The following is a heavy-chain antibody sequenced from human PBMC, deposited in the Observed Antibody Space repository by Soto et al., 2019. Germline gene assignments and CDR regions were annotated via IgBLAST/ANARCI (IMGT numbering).Heavy chain of an antibody. CDR1: GFTFSIYG. V-gene: IGHV3-30*18. CDR2: ISYDGSNK. J-gene: IGHJ4*02. Sequence: GGSLRLSCAASGFTFSIYGMHWVRQAPGKGLEWVAVISYDGSNKYYADSVKGRFTISRDNSKNTLYLQMNSLRAEDTAVYYCAKEPISGVRKLAGKGPDYWGQGTLVTVSS. CDR3: AKEPISGVRKLAGKGPDY. D-gene: IGHD6-19*01.